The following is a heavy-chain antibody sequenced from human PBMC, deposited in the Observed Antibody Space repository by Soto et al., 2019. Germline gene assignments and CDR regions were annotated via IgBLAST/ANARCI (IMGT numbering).Heavy chain of an antibody. V-gene: IGHV3-30-3*01. D-gene: IGHD3-16*01. CDR3: AKTPGVITVITSCNH. CDR2: ITYDASNP. J-gene: IGHJ4*02. CDR1: GFIFSSYT. Sequence: GGTLRISCAADGFIFSSYTMHWVRQAPGKGLESAGVITYDASNPHYPESVKGTFTISRDNSRNMLFLQMNSLRPDDTVVYYCAKTPGVITVITSCNHCVQGT.